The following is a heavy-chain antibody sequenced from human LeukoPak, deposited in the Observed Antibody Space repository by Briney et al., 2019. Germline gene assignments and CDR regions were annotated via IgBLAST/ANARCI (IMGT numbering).Heavy chain of an antibody. CDR2: INHSGST. CDR1: GGSFSGYY. V-gene: IGHV4-34*01. J-gene: IGHJ5*02. Sequence: PSETPSLTCAVYGGSFSGYYWSWIRQPPGKGLEWIGEINHSGSTNYNPSLKSRVTISVDTSKNQFSLKLSSVTAADTAVYYCARRPIISWFDPWGQGTLVTVSS. CDR3: ARRPIISWFDP. D-gene: IGHD3-10*01.